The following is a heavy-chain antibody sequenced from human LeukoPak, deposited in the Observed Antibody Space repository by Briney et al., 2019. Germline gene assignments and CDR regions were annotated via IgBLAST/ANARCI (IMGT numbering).Heavy chain of an antibody. D-gene: IGHD2-2*02. CDR1: GYTFTSYD. V-gene: IGHV1-8*01. CDR2: MNPNSGNT. Sequence: ASVTVSCKASGYTFTSYDINWVQQATGQGLEWMGWMNPNSGNTGYAQKFQGRVTMTRNTSISTAYMELSSLRSDDTTLYARTCSSSSCYMVHWGQGTLVTVSS. J-gene: IGHJ4*02. CDR3: TCSSSSCYMVH.